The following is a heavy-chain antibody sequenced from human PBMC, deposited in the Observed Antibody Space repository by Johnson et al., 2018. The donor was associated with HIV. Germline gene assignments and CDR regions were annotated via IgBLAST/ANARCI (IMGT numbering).Heavy chain of an antibody. CDR3: ARDADAFDI. V-gene: IGHV3-13*01. J-gene: IGHJ3*02. CDR2: IGTAGDT. Sequence: VQLVESGGGLVQPGGSLRLSCAASGFTFSSYDMHWVRQATGKGLEWVSAIGTAGDTYYPGSVKGRFTSPRENAKNSLDLQMKSLGPGDTAVYYCARDADAFDIWGQGTMVTVSS. CDR1: GFTFSSYD.